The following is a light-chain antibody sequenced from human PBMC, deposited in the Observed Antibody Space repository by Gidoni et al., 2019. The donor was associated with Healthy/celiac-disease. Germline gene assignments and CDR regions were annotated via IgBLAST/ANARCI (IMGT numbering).Light chain of an antibody. J-gene: IGKJ1*01. CDR2: WAS. CDR1: QSVLYSSNNKNY. V-gene: IGKV4-1*01. CDR3: QQYYSTPPWT. Sequence: DIVMTQSPDSLAACLGERATINCKSSQSVLYSSNNKNYLAWYQQKPGQPPKLLIYWASTRESGVPDRFSGSGSGTDFTLTISSLQAEDVAVYYCQQYYSTPPWTFGQGTKVEIK.